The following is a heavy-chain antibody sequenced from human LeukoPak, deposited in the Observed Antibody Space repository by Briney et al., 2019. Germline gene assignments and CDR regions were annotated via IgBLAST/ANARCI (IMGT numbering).Heavy chain of an antibody. J-gene: IGHJ6*03. D-gene: IGHD3-3*01. CDR2: IIPIFGTA. Sequence: ASVKVSCKASGGTFSSYAISWVRQAPGQGLEWMGGIIPIFGTANYAQKFQGRVTITTDESTSTAYMELSSLRSEDTAVYYCASSVLRFLEWSKIGGRYYYMDAWGKGTTVTVSS. CDR1: GGTFSSYA. V-gene: IGHV1-69*05. CDR3: ASSVLRFLEWSKIGGRYYYMDA.